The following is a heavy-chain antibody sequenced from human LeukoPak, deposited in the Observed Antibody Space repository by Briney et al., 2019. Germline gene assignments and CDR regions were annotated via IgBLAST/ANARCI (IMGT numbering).Heavy chain of an antibody. V-gene: IGHV4-30-2*01. CDR1: GGSISSGGYY. CDR2: IYHSGST. J-gene: IGHJ2*01. Sequence: KTSETLSLTCTVSGGSISSGGYYWSWIRQPPGKGLEWIGYIYHSGSTYYNPSLKSRVTISVDRSKNQFSLKLSSVTAADTAMYYCARDNERRLTAAGTAAFDLWGRGTLVTVSS. D-gene: IGHD6-13*01. CDR3: ARDNERRLTAAGTAAFDL.